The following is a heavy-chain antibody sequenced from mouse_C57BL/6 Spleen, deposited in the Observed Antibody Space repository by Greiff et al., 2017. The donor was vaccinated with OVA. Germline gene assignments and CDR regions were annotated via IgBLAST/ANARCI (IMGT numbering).Heavy chain of an antibody. V-gene: IGHV2-2*01. CDR1: GFSLTSYG. D-gene: IGHD2-3*01. J-gene: IGHJ4*01. CDR2: IWSGGST. CDR3: ARKGWLLPPYAMDY. Sequence: QVQLKESGPGLVQPSQSLSITCTVSGFSLTSYGIHWVRQSPGKGLEWLGVIWSGGSTDYNAAFISRLSISKDNSKCQVFFKMNSLQADDTAIYYCARKGWLLPPYAMDYWGQGTSVTVSS.